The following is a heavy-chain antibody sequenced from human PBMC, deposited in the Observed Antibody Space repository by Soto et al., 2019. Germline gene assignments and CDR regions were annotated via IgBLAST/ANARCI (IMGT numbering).Heavy chain of an antibody. CDR2: IIPIFGTA. J-gene: IGHJ6*02. CDR1: GGTFSSYA. V-gene: IGHV1-69*13. D-gene: IGHD3-22*01. CDR3: ARDRAITMIGDGMDV. Sequence: SVKVSCKASGGTFSSYAISWVRQAPGQGLEWMGGIIPIFGTANYAQKFQGRVTITADESTSTAYMELSSLRSEDTAVYYCARDRAITMIGDGMDVWGQGTTVTVSS.